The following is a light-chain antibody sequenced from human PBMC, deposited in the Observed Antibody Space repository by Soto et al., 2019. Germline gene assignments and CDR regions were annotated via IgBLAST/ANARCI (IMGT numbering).Light chain of an antibody. CDR3: QKYNSAPPGFT. Sequence: DIQMTQSPSSLSASVGDRVTITCRASQGISNYLAWYQQQPGKVPKLLIYAASTLQSGVPSRFSGSGSGTDFTLTISSLQPEDVATYYCQKYNSAPPGFTFGPGTKVDIK. CDR2: AAS. V-gene: IGKV1-27*01. CDR1: QGISNY. J-gene: IGKJ3*01.